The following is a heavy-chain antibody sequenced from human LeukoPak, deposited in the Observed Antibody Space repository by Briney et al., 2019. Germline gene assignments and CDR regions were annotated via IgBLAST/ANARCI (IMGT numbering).Heavy chain of an antibody. Sequence: GGSLRLSCAASGFTFTGHSMHWVRQAPGKGLEWEVVVTDDEKTIFYADSLKGRFTVSRDNSKNTVYLQMNSLRDEDTAVYYCAREKQSGGTPFDYWGQGSLVTVSS. CDR1: GFTFTGHS. V-gene: IGHV3-30*04. CDR2: VTDDEKTI. J-gene: IGHJ4*02. CDR3: AREKQSGGTPFDY. D-gene: IGHD1-26*01.